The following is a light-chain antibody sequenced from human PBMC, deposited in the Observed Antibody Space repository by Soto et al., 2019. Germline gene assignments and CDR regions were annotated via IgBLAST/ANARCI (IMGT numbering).Light chain of an antibody. CDR2: LDSDGSH. CDR3: QSWDTDTVV. CDR1: SRHSNYA. Sequence: QLVLTQSPSASASPGASVKLTCTLSSRHSNYAIAWHQQKPDKGPRYLMKLDSDGSHSNGDGIPDRFSGSSSGAERYLTISSLQSEDEADYYCQSWDTDTVVFGGGTKLTVL. V-gene: IGLV4-69*01. J-gene: IGLJ2*01.